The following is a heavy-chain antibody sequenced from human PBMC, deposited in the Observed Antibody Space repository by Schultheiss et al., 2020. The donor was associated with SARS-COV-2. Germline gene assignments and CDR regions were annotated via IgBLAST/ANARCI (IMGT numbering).Heavy chain of an antibody. D-gene: IGHD6-19*01. J-gene: IGHJ4*02. Sequence: SGPTLVKPTQTLTLTCTFSGFSLSTSGVGVGWIRQPPGKALEWLALIYWDDVKFYSPSLNSRLTITKDTSKNQVVLTMTNMDPVDTATYYCARMGYSSGWSDFDYWGQGTLVTVSS. CDR1: GFSLSTSGVG. V-gene: IGHV2-5*02. CDR3: ARMGYSSGWSDFDY. CDR2: IYWDDVK.